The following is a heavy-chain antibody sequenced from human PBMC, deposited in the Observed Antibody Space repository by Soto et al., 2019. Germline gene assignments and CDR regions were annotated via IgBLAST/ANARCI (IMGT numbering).Heavy chain of an antibody. Sequence: EVQLLESGGGLVQPGGSLRLSCAASGFTFSSYAMSWVRQAPGKGLEWVSAISGSGGSTKYADSVKGRFPITRDNSKNTLYLQMNSLRAEDAAVYYCAEDGDYDILTGYYDYGRDVGGQGTTVTVSS. CDR3: AEDGDYDILTGYYDYGRDV. J-gene: IGHJ6*02. V-gene: IGHV3-23*01. CDR2: ISGSGGST. CDR1: GFTFSSYA. D-gene: IGHD3-9*01.